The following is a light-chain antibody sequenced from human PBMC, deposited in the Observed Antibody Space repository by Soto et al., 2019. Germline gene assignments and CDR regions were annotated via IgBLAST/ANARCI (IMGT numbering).Light chain of an antibody. J-gene: IGKJ4*01. CDR1: QGISNW. V-gene: IGKV1-12*01. Sequence: DIQMTQSPSSVSASVGDRVTITCRATQGISNWLAWYQQKPGQAPKLLIYAATSLQDGVPLRFSGSGSGADFTLTLSALQPEHCATYYWQQANSLPLPFGGGTKVEIK. CDR2: AAT. CDR3: QQANSLPLP.